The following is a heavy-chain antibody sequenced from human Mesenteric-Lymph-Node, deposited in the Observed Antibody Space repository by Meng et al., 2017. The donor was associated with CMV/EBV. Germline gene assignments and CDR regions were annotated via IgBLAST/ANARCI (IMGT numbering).Heavy chain of an antibody. CDR1: FSNYS. Sequence: FSNYSWPSIRPPPGEGLEWIGEIKHSGSTNYTPSLKSRVPISVDTSKNQFFLRLRSVTAADTAVYYCARGPTLNYDILTGYYYFDYWGQGTLVTVSS. J-gene: IGHJ4*02. V-gene: IGHV4-34*01. CDR2: IKHSGST. CDR3: ARGPTLNYDILTGYYYFDY. D-gene: IGHD3-9*01.